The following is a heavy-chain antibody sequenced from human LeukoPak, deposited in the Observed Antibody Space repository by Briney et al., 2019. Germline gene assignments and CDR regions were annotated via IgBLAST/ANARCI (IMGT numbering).Heavy chain of an antibody. Sequence: GGSLILSCAASGFTVSSNYMSWVRQAPGKGLEWVSVIYSGGSTYYADSVKGRFTISRDNSKNTLYLQMNSLRAEDTAVYYCARVRGCSSTSCYWWFDPWGQGTLVTVSS. J-gene: IGHJ5*02. D-gene: IGHD2-2*01. CDR2: IYSGGST. CDR3: ARVRGCSSTSCYWWFDP. V-gene: IGHV3-53*01. CDR1: GFTVSSNY.